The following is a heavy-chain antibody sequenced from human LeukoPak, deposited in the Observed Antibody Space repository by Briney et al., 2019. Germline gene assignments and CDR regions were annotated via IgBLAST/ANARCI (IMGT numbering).Heavy chain of an antibody. Sequence: GGSLRLSCAASGFTFSSYGMHWVRQAPGKGLEWVAVISYDGSNKYYADSVKGRFTISRDNSKNTLYLQMNSLRAEDTAVYYCAREPPVGATNPWGQGTLVTVSS. CDR3: AREPPVGATNP. J-gene: IGHJ5*02. CDR1: GFTFSSYG. D-gene: IGHD1-26*01. V-gene: IGHV3-30*03. CDR2: ISYDGSNK.